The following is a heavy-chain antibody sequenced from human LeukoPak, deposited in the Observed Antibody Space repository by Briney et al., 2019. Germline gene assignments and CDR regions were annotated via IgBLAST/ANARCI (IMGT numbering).Heavy chain of an antibody. CDR1: GFTFSDYY. CDR3: ARAGGRSWFDP. J-gene: IGHJ5*02. CDR2: ISSSGSTI. Sequence: GSLRLSCAASGFTFSDYYMNWIRRAPGKGLEWVSYISSSGSTIYYADSVKGRFTISRDNARNSLYLQMNSLRAEDTAVYYCARAGGRSWFDPWGQGTLVTVSS. V-gene: IGHV3-11*01.